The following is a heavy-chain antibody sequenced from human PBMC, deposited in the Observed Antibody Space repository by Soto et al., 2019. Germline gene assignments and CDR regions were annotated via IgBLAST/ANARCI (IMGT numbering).Heavy chain of an antibody. CDR1: GFTFTSSA. J-gene: IGHJ4*02. V-gene: IGHV1-58*01. CDR3: AAWAWTNSSSFGY. Sequence: ASVKVSCKASGFTFTSSAVQWVRQARGQRLEWIGWIVVGSGNTNYAQKFQERVTITRDMSTSTAYMELSSLRSEDTAVYYCAAWAWTNSSSFGYWGQGTLVTVSS. D-gene: IGHD6-6*01. CDR2: IVVGSGNT.